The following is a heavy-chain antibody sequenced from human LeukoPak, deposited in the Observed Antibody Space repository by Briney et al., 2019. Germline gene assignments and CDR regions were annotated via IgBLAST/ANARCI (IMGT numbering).Heavy chain of an antibody. V-gene: IGHV3-48*04. Sequence: GGSLRLSCAASGFTFSGYSMNWVRQAPGKGLEWISYISSSSSTIYYADSVKGRFTISRDNRKNLLHLQMNSLRPDDSAVYYCVKDLGSAITSALALDVWGQGTTVTVSS. D-gene: IGHD2-15*01. CDR3: VKDLGSAITSALALDV. CDR2: ISSSSSTI. CDR1: GFTFSGYS. J-gene: IGHJ6*02.